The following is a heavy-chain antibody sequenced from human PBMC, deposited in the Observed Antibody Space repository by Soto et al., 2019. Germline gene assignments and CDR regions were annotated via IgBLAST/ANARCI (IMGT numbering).Heavy chain of an antibody. D-gene: IGHD3-3*01. Sequence: GGSLRLSCAASGFTVSSNYMSWVRQAPGKGLEWVSVIYSGGSTYYADSVKGRFTISRDNSKNTLYLQMNSLRAEDTAVYYCARALDFWSGYFPYYMDVWGKGTTVTVSS. CDR1: GFTVSSNY. V-gene: IGHV3-66*01. CDR3: ARALDFWSGYFPYYMDV. CDR2: IYSGGST. J-gene: IGHJ6*03.